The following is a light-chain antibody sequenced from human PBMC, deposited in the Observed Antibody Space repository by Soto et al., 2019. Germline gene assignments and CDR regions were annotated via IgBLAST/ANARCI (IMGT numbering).Light chain of an antibody. CDR3: SSYTSSSTPYV. V-gene: IGLV2-14*03. J-gene: IGLJ1*01. CDR1: NXDVGGYNY. CDR2: DVT. Sequence: QSVLTQPASVSGSPGQSIAISCTGTNXDVGGYNYVSWYQHHPGKAPKLLIYDVTNRPSGVSNRFSASKSGNTASLTISGLQAEDEADYYCSSYTSSSTPYVFGTGTKVTVL.